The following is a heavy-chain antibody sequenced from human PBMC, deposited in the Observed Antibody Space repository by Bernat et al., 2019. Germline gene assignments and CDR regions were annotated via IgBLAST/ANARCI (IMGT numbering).Heavy chain of an antibody. D-gene: IGHD2-15*01. Sequence: EVQLVESGGGVVQPGGSLRLSCAASGFTFDDYAMHWVRQAPGKGLEWVSLISGDGGSTYYADSVKDRFTISRDNSKNSLYLQMNSLRTEDTALFYCAKDLGYCSGGSCYGYDAFDIWGQGTMVTVSS. CDR1: GFTFDDYA. CDR3: AKDLGYCSGGSCYGYDAFDI. J-gene: IGHJ3*02. CDR2: ISGDGGST. V-gene: IGHV3-43*02.